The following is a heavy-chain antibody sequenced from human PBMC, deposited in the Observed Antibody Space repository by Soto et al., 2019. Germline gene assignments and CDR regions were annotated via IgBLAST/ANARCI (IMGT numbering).Heavy chain of an antibody. V-gene: IGHV3-9*01. CDR1: GFTFSSYA. CDR2: INWNSGSI. D-gene: IGHD3-10*01. Sequence: GGSLRLSCAASGFTFSSYAMHWVRQAPGKGLEWVSGINWNSGSIGYADSVKGRFTISRDNAKTSLYLQMNSLRAEDTALYYCAKDRGSGSYAANYYYYGMDVWGQGTTVTVSS. J-gene: IGHJ6*02. CDR3: AKDRGSGSYAANYYYYGMDV.